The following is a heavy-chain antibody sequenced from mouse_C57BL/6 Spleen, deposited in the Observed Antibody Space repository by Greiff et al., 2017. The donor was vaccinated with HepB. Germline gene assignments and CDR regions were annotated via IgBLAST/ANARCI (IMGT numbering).Heavy chain of an antibody. V-gene: IGHV1-69*01. Sequence: VQLQQPGAELVMPGASVKLSCKASGYTFTSYWMHWVKQRPGQGLEWIGEIDPSDSYTNYNQKFKGKSTLTVDKSSSTAYMQLSSLTSEDTAVYYCASRNYYGYYGGYFADWGKGTTVTVSS. CDR2: IDPSDSYT. D-gene: IGHD2-3*01. J-gene: IGHJ1*03. CDR3: ASRNYYGYYGGYFAD. CDR1: GYTFTSYW.